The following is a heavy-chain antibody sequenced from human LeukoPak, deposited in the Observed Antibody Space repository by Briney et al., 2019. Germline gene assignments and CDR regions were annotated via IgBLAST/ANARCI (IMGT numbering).Heavy chain of an antibody. Sequence: GGSLRLSCAASGFTFNSYAMSWVRQAPEKGLEWVATISGSGGGTYYADSVKGRFTISRDDSKNTLYLQMNSLRAEDTAVYYCAKVINYWYFDVWGRGALVTVSS. CDR2: ISGSGGGT. CDR1: GFTFNSYA. CDR3: AKVINYWYFDV. D-gene: IGHD3-16*01. J-gene: IGHJ2*01. V-gene: IGHV3-23*01.